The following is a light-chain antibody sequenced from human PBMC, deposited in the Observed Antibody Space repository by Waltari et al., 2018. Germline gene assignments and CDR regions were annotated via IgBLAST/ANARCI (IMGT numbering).Light chain of an antibody. CDR1: QGISSY. J-gene: IGKJ1*01. Sequence: AIRMTQSPSSFSASTGDRVTITCRASQGISSYFAWYQQKPGTAPKLLIYAASTLPSGVPSSVRCSGSGTEFTRTISCLQTDDCEATYCQQYYSYPPTFGQGTKVEIK. CDR3: QQYYSYPPT. CDR2: AAS. V-gene: IGKV1-8*01.